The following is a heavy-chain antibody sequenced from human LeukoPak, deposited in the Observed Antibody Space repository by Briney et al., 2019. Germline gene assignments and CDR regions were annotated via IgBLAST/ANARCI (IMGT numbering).Heavy chain of an antibody. Sequence: GGSLRLSCAASGFTSSSYSMNWVRQAPGKGLEWVSSISSSSSYIYYADSVKGRFTISRDNAKNSLYLQMNSLRAEDTAVYYCARDLYGWGVNYFDYWGQGTLVTVSS. D-gene: IGHD4-17*01. CDR1: GFTSSSYS. CDR3: ARDLYGWGVNYFDY. CDR2: ISSSSSYI. J-gene: IGHJ4*02. V-gene: IGHV3-21*01.